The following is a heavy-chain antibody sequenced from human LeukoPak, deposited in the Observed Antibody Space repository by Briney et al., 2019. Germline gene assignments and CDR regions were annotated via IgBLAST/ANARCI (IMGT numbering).Heavy chain of an antibody. D-gene: IGHD1-7*01. Sequence: ASVKVSCKASGYTFTGYYMHWVRQAPGQGLEWMGWIDPNSGGTNYAQKFQGGVTMTRDTSISTAYMELSRLRSDDTAVYYCARDSLELHFDYWGQGTLVTVSS. CDR1: GYTFTGYY. CDR3: ARDSLELHFDY. J-gene: IGHJ4*02. V-gene: IGHV1-2*02. CDR2: IDPNSGGT.